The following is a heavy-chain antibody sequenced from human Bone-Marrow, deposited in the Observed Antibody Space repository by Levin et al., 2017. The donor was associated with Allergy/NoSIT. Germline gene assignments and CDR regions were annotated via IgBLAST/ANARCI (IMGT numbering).Heavy chain of an antibody. Sequence: PSETLSLTCAVYGGSFSGYYWSWIRQPPGKGLEWIGEINHSGSTNYNPSLKSRVTISVDTSKNQFSLKLSSVTAADTAVYYCARRPGRRGGSTTQTRHLYNWFDPWGQGTLVTVSS. J-gene: IGHJ5*02. D-gene: IGHD2-15*01. CDR3: ARRPGRRGGSTTQTRHLYNWFDP. CDR1: GGSFSGYY. V-gene: IGHV4-34*01. CDR2: INHSGST.